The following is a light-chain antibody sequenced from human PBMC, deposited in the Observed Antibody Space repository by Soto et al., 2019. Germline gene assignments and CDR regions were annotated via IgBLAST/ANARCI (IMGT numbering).Light chain of an antibody. CDR3: GTWDSCLSVRSV. CDR1: SSNIGNNY. CDR2: DNN. J-gene: IGLJ1*01. V-gene: IGLV1-51*01. Sequence: QSVLTQPPSVSAAPGQTVTISCSGSSSNIGNNYVSWYQQLPGTAPKLLIYDNNKRPSGIPDRFSGSKSGTSATLGITGLQTGDEADYYCGTWDSCLSVRSVFGPGTKLTVL.